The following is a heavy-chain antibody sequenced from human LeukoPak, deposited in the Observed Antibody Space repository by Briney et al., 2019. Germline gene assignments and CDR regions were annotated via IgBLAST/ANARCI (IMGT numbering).Heavy chain of an antibody. CDR3: ARVRDYYGSGSYWVPFDY. D-gene: IGHD3-10*01. J-gene: IGHJ4*02. CDR2: IKQDGSEK. V-gene: IGHV3-7*01. CDR1: GFTFSSYW. Sequence: GGSLRLSCAASGFTFSSYWMSWVRQAPGKGLEWVANIKQDGSEKYYVDSVKGRFTISRDNAKNSLYLQMNSLRAEDTAVYYCARVRDYYGSGSYWVPFDYWGQGTLVTVSS.